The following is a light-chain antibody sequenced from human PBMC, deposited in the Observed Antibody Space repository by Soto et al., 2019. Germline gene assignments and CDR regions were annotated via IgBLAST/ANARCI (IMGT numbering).Light chain of an antibody. CDR3: QYYGSSLMYA. Sequence: EIVLTQSPGTLSLSPGQRATLSCRASQSLSSSFLAWYQQKPGQAPRLLIYGASSRAAGVPDRFSGSWSGTDFTLTISSLEPEDFAVYYCQYYGSSLMYAFGQGTKLEI. J-gene: IGKJ2*01. V-gene: IGKV3-20*01. CDR2: GAS. CDR1: QSLSSSF.